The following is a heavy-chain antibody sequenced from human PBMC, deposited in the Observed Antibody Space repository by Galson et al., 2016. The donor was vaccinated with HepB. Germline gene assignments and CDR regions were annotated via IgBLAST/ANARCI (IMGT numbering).Heavy chain of an antibody. CDR2: ISAYNGNT. V-gene: IGHV1-18*04. CDR1: GYTFTSYG. Sequence: SVKVSCKVSGYTFTSYGLSWVRQAPGQGLEWMGWISAYNGNTNYAQNLQGRVTMTTDTSTYTAYMELRSLRSDDTAVCYCARAGLLYYSYNAMDGWGQGTTVTVSS. CDR3: ARAGLLYYSYNAMDG. D-gene: IGHD2-8*02. J-gene: IGHJ6*02.